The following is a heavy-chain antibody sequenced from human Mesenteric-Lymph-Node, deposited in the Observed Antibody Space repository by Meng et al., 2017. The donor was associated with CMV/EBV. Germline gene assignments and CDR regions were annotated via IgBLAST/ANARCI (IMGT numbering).Heavy chain of an antibody. CDR1: GFTFSISW. D-gene: IGHD3-10*01. CDR2: IKEDGSET. Sequence: GESLKISCVASGFTFSISWMNWVRQAPGKGPEWVANIKEDGSETNYVDSVKGRFTISRDNARNSLYLQMNSLRAEDTAVYYCARDRGFLQFDYWGQGTLVTVSS. V-gene: IGHV3-7*03. CDR3: ARDRGFLQFDY. J-gene: IGHJ4*02.